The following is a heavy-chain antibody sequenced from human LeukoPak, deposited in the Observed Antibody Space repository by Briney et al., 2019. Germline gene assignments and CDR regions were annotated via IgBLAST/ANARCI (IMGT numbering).Heavy chain of an antibody. CDR2: ISSSSSYI. CDR3: AGDGSNGDYNYYYYYMDV. D-gene: IGHD4-17*01. CDR1: GFTFSSYS. J-gene: IGHJ6*03. V-gene: IGHV3-21*01. Sequence: GGSLRLSCAASGFTFSSYSMNWVRQAPGKGLEWVSSISSSSSYIYYADSVKGRFTISRDNAKNSLYLQMNSLRAEDTAVYYCAGDGSNGDYNYYYYYMDVWGKGTTVTVSS.